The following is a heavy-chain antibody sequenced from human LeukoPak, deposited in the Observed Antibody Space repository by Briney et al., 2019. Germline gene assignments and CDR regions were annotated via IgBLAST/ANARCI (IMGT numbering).Heavy chain of an antibody. Sequence: GESLQISCKGSGCSFTSYWIGWVRRMPGKGREGMGIIYPGESDTRYSPSFQGKVTISADKSINTAYLQWRRLKASDTAMYYCARPGPYCGGDCYSGAGAFDIWGQGTMVTVSS. CDR1: GCSFTSYW. D-gene: IGHD2-21*02. J-gene: IGHJ3*02. CDR2: IYPGESDT. V-gene: IGHV5-51*01. CDR3: ARPGPYCGGDCYSGAGAFDI.